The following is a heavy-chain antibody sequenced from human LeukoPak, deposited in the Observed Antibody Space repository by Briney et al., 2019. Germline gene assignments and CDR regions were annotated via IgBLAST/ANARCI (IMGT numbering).Heavy chain of an antibody. CDR3: ARGLGARRDGYTPPFGD. CDR2: IWSDGSSK. D-gene: IGHD5-24*01. Sequence: HPGRSLRLSCAASGFTFSSYGMHWVRQAPGKGLVWVAGIWSDGSSKYYADSVKGRFTISRDNSKNTLYLQMSSLRAEDTAVYYCARGLGARRDGYTPPFGDWGQGTLVTVSS. CDR1: GFTFSSYG. J-gene: IGHJ4*02. V-gene: IGHV3-33*01.